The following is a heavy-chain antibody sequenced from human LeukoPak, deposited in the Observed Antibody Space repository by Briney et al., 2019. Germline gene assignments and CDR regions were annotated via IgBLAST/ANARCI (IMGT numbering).Heavy chain of an antibody. D-gene: IGHD4-11*01. Sequence: SETLSLTCAVSGYSISSGYYWGWIRQPPGKGLEWIGSIYNSGSTFYNPSLKSRVTMSVDTSKNQFSLKLSSVTAAVTAVYYCARDKAVTTFDHWGQGTLVTVSS. CDR1: GYSISSGYY. CDR2: IYNSGST. V-gene: IGHV4-38-2*02. CDR3: ARDKAVTTFDH. J-gene: IGHJ4*02.